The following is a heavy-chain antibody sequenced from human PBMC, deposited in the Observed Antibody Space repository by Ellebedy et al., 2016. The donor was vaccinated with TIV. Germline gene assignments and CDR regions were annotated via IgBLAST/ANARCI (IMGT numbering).Heavy chain of an antibody. CDR2: IGGGGGSA. V-gene: IGHV3-23*01. CDR1: GFTFSSYA. D-gene: IGHD6-19*01. Sequence: PGGSLRLSCTGSGFTFSSYAMTWVRQSPGKGLEWVSGIGGGGGSANYGDSVKGRFTISRDNSKNTLYLQMNSLRAEDTAVYYCAKRFHRVGVPGTFFGSWGQGTLVTVSS. CDR3: AKRFHRVGVPGTFFGS. J-gene: IGHJ4*02.